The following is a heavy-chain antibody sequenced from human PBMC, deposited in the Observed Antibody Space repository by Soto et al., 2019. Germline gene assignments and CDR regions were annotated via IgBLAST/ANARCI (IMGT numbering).Heavy chain of an antibody. CDR1: GFTFSSYA. J-gene: IGHJ6*02. Sequence: QVQLVESGGGVVQPGRSLRLSCAASGFTFSSYAMHWVRQAPGKGLEWVAVISYDGSNKYYADSVKGRFTISRDNSKNTLYLQMNSLRAEATAVYYCAGSYCGGDCYSGEYYYYYGMDVWGQGTTVTVSS. V-gene: IGHV3-30-3*01. CDR3: AGSYCGGDCYSGEYYYYYGMDV. CDR2: ISYDGSNK. D-gene: IGHD2-21*02.